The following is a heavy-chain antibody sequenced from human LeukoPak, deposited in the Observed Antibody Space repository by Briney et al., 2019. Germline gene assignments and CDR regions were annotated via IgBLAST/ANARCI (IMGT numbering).Heavy chain of an antibody. V-gene: IGHV1-2*02. Sequence: GASVKVSCKASGYTFTGYYMHWVRQAPGQGLEWMGWINPNSGGTNYAQKFQGRVTMTRDTSISTAYMELSRLRSDDTAVYYCARASFNYYYYMDVWGKGTTVTVSS. D-gene: IGHD2/OR15-2a*01. CDR1: GYTFTGYY. CDR2: INPNSGGT. J-gene: IGHJ6*03. CDR3: ARASFNYYYYMDV.